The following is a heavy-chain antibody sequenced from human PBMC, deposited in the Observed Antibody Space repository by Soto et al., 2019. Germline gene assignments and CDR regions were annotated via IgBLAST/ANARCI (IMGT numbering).Heavy chain of an antibody. V-gene: IGHV3-9*01. D-gene: IGHD3-3*01. Sequence: GGSLRLSCAASGFTFDDYAMHWVRQAPGKGLEWVSGISWNSGSIDYADSVKGRFTISRDNAKNSLYLQMNSLRAEDTALYYCAKDTGITSNPYYYYGMDVWGQGT. CDR1: GFTFDDYA. CDR3: AKDTGITSNPYYYYGMDV. J-gene: IGHJ6*02. CDR2: ISWNSGSI.